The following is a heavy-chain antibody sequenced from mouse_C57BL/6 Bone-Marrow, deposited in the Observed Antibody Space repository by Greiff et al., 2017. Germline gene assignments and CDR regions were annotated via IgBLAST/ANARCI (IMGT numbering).Heavy chain of an antibody. J-gene: IGHJ1*03. CDR3: ARNFYWYFDV. CDR2: IYPGDGDT. CDR1: GYAFSSSW. Sequence: VQLKESGPELVKPGASVKISCKASGYAFSSSWMNWVKQRPGKGLEWIGRIYPGDGDTNYNGKFKGKATLTADKSSSTAYMQLSSLTSEDSAVYFCARNFYWYFDVWGTGTTVTVSS. V-gene: IGHV1-82*01.